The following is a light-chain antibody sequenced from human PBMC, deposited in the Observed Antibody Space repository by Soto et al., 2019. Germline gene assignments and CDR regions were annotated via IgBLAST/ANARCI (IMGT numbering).Light chain of an antibody. CDR3: CSYAVVSTYV. J-gene: IGLJ1*01. CDR2: EGS. Sequence: QSVLTQPASVSGSPGQSITISCTGTSSDVGGYDLVSWYQQHPGKAPKLIIYEGSKRPSGISNRFSGSKSGNTASLTISGLQAEDEVDYYCCSYAVVSTYVFGTGTKVTV. V-gene: IGLV2-23*01. CDR1: SSDVGGYDL.